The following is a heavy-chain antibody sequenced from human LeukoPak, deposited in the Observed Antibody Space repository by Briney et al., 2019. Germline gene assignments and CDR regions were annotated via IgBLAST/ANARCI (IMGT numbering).Heavy chain of an antibody. CDR3: ARDSPRYQLTNWFDP. Sequence: GGSLRLSCAASGFTFSSYGMHWVRQAPGKGLEWVAVISYDGSNKYYADSVKGRFTISRDNSKNTLYLQMNSLRAEDTAVYYCARDSPRYQLTNWFDPWGQGTLVTVSS. J-gene: IGHJ5*02. CDR2: ISYDGSNK. D-gene: IGHD2-2*01. CDR1: GFTFSSYG. V-gene: IGHV3-30*03.